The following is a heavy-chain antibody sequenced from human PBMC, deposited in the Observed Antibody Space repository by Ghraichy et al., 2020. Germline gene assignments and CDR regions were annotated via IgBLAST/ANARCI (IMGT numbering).Heavy chain of an antibody. CDR3: ARGGSAWWDF. D-gene: IGHD2-8*02. CDR2: ISISNKNT. Sequence: GWISISNKNTNYAQKFQDRVTMTTDTSTATAYMELGSLKSNDTAVYFCARGGSAWWDFWGQGTLVIFSS. J-gene: IGHJ4*02. V-gene: IGHV1-18*01.